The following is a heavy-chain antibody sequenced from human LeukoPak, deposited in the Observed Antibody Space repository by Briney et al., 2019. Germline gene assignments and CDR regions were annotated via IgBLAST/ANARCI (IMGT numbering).Heavy chain of an antibody. Sequence: ASVTVSCKASGYTFNSYGISWVRQAPGQGLEWMGWISAYNGNTNYAQKLQGRVTMTTDTSTSTAYMELRSLRSDDTAVYYCARAFVVAYYYYGMDVWGQGTTVTVSS. V-gene: IGHV1-18*01. CDR1: GYTFNSYG. CDR2: ISAYNGNT. D-gene: IGHD6-6*01. CDR3: ARAFVVAYYYYGMDV. J-gene: IGHJ6*02.